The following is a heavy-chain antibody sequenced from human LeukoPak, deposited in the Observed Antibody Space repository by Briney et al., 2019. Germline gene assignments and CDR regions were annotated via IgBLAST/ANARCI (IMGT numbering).Heavy chain of an antibody. CDR3: ASLNCITIFGVVIVNWFDP. CDR1: GGSFSGYY. CDR2: IYYSGST. V-gene: IGHV4-39*01. D-gene: IGHD3-3*01. Sequence: SETLSLTCAVYGGSFSGYYWGWIRQPPGKGLEWIGSIYYSGSTYYNPSLKSRVTISVDTSKNQFSLKLSSVTAADTAVYYCASLNCITIFGVVIVNWFDPWGQGTPVTVSS. J-gene: IGHJ5*02.